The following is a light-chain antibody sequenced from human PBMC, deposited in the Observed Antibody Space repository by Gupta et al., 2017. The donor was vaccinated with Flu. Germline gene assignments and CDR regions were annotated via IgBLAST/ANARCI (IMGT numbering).Light chain of an antibody. V-gene: IGLV8-61*01. CDR1: SGSVTTNYY. CDR3: VLHMGSGISM. J-gene: IGLJ3*02. CDR2: TTI. Sequence: SGSVTTNYYPSWYQQTPGHPPRSLIYTTITRSAGVPDRFSGSIIGNRAALTITGAQADDEAHYYCVLHMGSGISMFGGGTRLTVL.